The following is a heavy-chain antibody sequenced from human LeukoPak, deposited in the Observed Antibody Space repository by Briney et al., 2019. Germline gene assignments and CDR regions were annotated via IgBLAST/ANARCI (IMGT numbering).Heavy chain of an antibody. V-gene: IGHV3-7*01. CDR3: ARDQAARPLGY. Sequence: GGSLRLSCAASGFTFSSYWMSWVRQAPGKGLEWVANIKQDGSETKYVDSVKGRFTISRDNARNLLHLQMNSLRAEDTAIYYCARDQAARPLGYWGQGTLVTVSS. CDR2: IKQDGSET. D-gene: IGHD6-25*01. J-gene: IGHJ4*02. CDR1: GFTFSSYW.